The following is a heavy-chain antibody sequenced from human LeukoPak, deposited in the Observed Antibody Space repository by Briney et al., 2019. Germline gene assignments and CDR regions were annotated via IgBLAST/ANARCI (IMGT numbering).Heavy chain of an antibody. J-gene: IGHJ4*02. CDR3: ARAYGPIGVVPAAMLDD. Sequence: PGGSLRLSCAASGFTFSSYAMHWVRQAPGKGLEWVAVISYDGSNKYYADSVKGRFTISRDNSKNTLYLQINNLRAEDTAMYYCARAYGPIGVVPAAMLDDWGQGTLVTVSS. V-gene: IGHV3-30-3*01. CDR2: ISYDGSNK. CDR1: GFTFSSYA. D-gene: IGHD2-2*01.